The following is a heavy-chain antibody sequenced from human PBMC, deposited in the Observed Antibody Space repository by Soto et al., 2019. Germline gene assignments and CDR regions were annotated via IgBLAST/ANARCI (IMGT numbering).Heavy chain of an antibody. J-gene: IGHJ4*02. CDR1: GYTFTSYG. CDR2: ISAYNGNT. V-gene: IGHV1-18*01. Sequence: GASVKVSCKASGYTFTSYGISWVRQAPGQGLEWMGWISAYNGNTNYAQKLQGRVTMATDTSTSTAYMELRSLRSDDTAVYYCARDDWWVAARLFDYWGQGTLVTVSS. CDR3: ARDDWWVAARLFDY. D-gene: IGHD6-6*01.